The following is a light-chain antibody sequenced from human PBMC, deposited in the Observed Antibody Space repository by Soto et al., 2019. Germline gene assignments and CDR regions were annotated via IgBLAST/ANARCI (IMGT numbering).Light chain of an antibody. CDR3: LQDINYPWT. J-gene: IGKJ1*01. CDR2: AAS. Sequence: DIQITQSPSSVSASVGDRVTITCRASQGISSWLAWYQQKPGKAPKLLIYAASSLQSGVPSRFSGSGSGTDFTLTISSLQPEDCATYDCLQDINYPWTFGQGTKVDI. V-gene: IGKV1-12*01. CDR1: QGISSW.